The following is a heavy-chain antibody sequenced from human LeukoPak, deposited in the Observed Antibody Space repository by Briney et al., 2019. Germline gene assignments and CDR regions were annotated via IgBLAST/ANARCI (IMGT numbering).Heavy chain of an antibody. D-gene: IGHD3-22*01. CDR1: GGSISSYY. CDR3: AIGGRRITMIL. Sequence: SETLSLTCTVSGGSISSYYWSWIRQPPGKGLEWIGYIYYSGSTNYNPSLKSRVTISVDTSKNQFSLKLSSVTAADTAVYYCAIGGRRITMILWGQGTPVTVSS. CDR2: IYYSGST. V-gene: IGHV4-59*01. J-gene: IGHJ4*02.